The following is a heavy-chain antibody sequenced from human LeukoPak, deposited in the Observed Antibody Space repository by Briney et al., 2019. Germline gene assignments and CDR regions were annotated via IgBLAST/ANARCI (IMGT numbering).Heavy chain of an antibody. D-gene: IGHD3-16*01. CDR1: GFTFSSYE. V-gene: IGHV3-48*03. CDR3: ARGPHDYVWDSFDY. CDR2: ISSSGSTI. J-gene: IGHJ4*02. Sequence: PGGSLRLSCAASGFTFSSYEMNWVRQAPGKGLEWVSYISSSGSTIYYADSVKGRFTISRDNAKNSLYLQMNSLRAEDTAVYYCARGPHDYVWDSFDYWGQGTLVTVSS.